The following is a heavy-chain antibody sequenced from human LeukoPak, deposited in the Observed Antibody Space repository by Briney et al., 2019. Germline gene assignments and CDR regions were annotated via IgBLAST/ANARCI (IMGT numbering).Heavy chain of an antibody. CDR2: IYSGGGT. D-gene: IGHD3-10*01. Sequence: GGSLRLSCAASGFTVSSNYMNWVRQAPGKGLEWVSVIYSGGGTYYADSVKGRFTISRDNSKNTLYLQMNSLRAEDTAVYYCARHWFAGNWFDPWGQGTLVTVSS. V-gene: IGHV3-66*04. CDR1: GFTVSSNY. CDR3: ARHWFAGNWFDP. J-gene: IGHJ5*02.